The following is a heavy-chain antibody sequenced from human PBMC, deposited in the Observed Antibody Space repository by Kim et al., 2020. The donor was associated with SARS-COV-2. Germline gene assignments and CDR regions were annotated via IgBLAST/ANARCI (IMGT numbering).Heavy chain of an antibody. D-gene: IGHD3-10*01. Sequence: GGSLRLSCVASGFPFVSYWMTWVRQAPGKGLEWVANVNEDGRGTYYMDSVKGRFTISRDNAKNSVYLQMNSLRAEDTAVYYCARAVGHYYGWGQGTLVTVSS. CDR3: ARAVGHYYG. CDR1: GFPFVSYW. CDR2: VNEDGRGT. J-gene: IGHJ4*02. V-gene: IGHV3-7*01.